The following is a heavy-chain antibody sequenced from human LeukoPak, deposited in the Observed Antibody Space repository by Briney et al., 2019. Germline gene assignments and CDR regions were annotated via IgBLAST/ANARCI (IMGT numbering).Heavy chain of an antibody. V-gene: IGHV1-8*01. D-gene: IGHD2-2*02. CDR3: ARSYCSSTSCYTVLDY. CDR2: MNPNSGNT. J-gene: IGHJ4*02. CDR1: GYTFTSYD. Sequence: ASVKVSCKASGYTFTSYDINWVRQATGQGLEWMGWMNPNSGNTGYAQKFQGRVTMTRNTSISTAYMGLSSLRSEDTAVYYCARSYCSSTSCYTVLDYWGQGTLVTVSS.